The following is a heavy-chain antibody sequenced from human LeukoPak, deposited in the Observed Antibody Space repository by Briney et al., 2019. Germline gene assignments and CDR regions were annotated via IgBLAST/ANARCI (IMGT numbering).Heavy chain of an antibody. V-gene: IGHV4-39*07. CDR1: GGSISSSSYY. D-gene: IGHD2-2*02. Sequence: SETLSLTCTVSGGSISSSSYYWGWIRQPPRKGLEWIGSIYYSGSTYYNPSLKSRVTISVDTSKNQFSLKLSSVTAADTVVYYCARDCSSTSCYKDWFDPWGQGTLVTVSS. J-gene: IGHJ5*02. CDR3: ARDCSSTSCYKDWFDP. CDR2: IYYSGST.